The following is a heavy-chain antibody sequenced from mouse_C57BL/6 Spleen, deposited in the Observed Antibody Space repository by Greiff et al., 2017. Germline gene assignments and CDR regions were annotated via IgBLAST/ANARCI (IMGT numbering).Heavy chain of an antibody. CDR2: ISYDGSN. V-gene: IGHV3-6*01. D-gene: IGHD1-1*01. J-gene: IGHJ1*03. Sequence: VQLKESGPGLVKPSQSLSLTCSVTGYSITSGYYWNWIRQFPGNKLEWMGYISYDGSNNYNPSLKNRISITRDTSKNQFFLKLNSVTTEDTATYYCASGGYYGSRYFDVWGTGTTVTVSS. CDR3: ASGGYYGSRYFDV. CDR1: GYSITSGYY.